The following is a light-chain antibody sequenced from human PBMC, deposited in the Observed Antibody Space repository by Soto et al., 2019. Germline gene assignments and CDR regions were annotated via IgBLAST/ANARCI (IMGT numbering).Light chain of an antibody. Sequence: EIVLTQSPATLSLSPGERATLSCRASQSVSSFLVWYQQKPGQAPRLLIYDTSNRATGIPARFSGSGSGTDFTRTLSSLEPEDFAVYYCQQRNNWPPLTFGQGTRLEIK. CDR2: DTS. V-gene: IGKV3-11*01. CDR1: QSVSSF. CDR3: QQRNNWPPLT. J-gene: IGKJ5*01.